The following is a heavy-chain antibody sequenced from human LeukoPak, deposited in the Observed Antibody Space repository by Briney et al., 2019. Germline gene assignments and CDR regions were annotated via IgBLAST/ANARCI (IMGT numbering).Heavy chain of an antibody. V-gene: IGHV1-18*01. Sequence: GASVKVSCKASGYTSTSYGISWVRQAPGQGLEWMGWISAYNGNTNYAQKLRGRVTMTTDTSTSTAYMELRSLRSDDTAVYYCARVVPDILTGYYSAFDIWGQGTMVTVSS. CDR2: ISAYNGNT. CDR3: ARVVPDILTGYYSAFDI. CDR1: GYTSTSYG. D-gene: IGHD3-9*01. J-gene: IGHJ3*02.